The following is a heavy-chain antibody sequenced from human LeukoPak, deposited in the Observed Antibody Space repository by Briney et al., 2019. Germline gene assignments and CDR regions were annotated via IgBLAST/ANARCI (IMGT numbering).Heavy chain of an antibody. D-gene: IGHD3-22*01. CDR1: GGSISSSSYY. CDR3: ARETDWGDSSGGPLFDY. Sequence: SETLSLTCTVSGGSISSSSYYWGWIRQPPGKGLEWIGSIYYSGSTYYNPSLKSRVTISVDTSKNQFSLKLSSVTAADTAVYYCARETDWGDSSGGPLFDYWGQGTLVTVSS. CDR2: IYYSGST. V-gene: IGHV4-39*07. J-gene: IGHJ4*02.